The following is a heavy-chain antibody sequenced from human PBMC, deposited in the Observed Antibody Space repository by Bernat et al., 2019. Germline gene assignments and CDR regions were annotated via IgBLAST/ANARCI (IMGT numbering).Heavy chain of an antibody. Sequence: EVQLVESGGGLVKPGRSLRLSCAASGFTFDDYAMHWVRQAPGKGLEWVSGISWNSGSICYADSVKGRFTTSRDNAKNSLHLQMNSLRAEDTALYYCVKDVNDFWSGYSRFDPWGQGTLVSVSS. CDR1: GFTFDDYA. J-gene: IGHJ5*02. CDR2: ISWNSGSI. V-gene: IGHV3-9*01. D-gene: IGHD3-3*01. CDR3: VKDVNDFWSGYSRFDP.